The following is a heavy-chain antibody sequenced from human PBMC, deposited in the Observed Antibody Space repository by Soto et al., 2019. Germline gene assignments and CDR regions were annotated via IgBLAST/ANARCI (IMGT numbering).Heavy chain of an antibody. J-gene: IGHJ3*02. V-gene: IGHV3-30*03. CDR1: RVTSSNSG. CDR2: ISYDAKRE. D-gene: IGHD3-22*01. CDR3: ARYPPFYDSNVHWDFDM. Sequence: HVQLVESGGGVVHPGGSLRLPCAASRVTSSNSGIHWVRQAPGKGLEWLAVISYDAKREYFADSVRGRFTVARNNAVDYLHVQRNTLRHEDTAVYYCARYPPFYDSNVHWDFDMWGEGTMVTVSS.